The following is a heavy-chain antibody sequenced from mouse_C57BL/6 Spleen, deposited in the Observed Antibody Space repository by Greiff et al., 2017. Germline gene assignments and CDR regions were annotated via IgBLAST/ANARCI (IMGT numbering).Heavy chain of an antibody. CDR1: GYTFTSYW. CDR2: IYPGSGST. J-gene: IGHJ3*01. Sequence: VKLQQPGAELVKPGASVKMSCKASGYTFTSYWITWVKQRPGQGLEWIGDIYPGSGSTNYNEKFKSKATLTVDTSSSTAYMQLSSLTSEDSAVYYCARSDYDYDAWFAYWGQGTLVTVSA. V-gene: IGHV1-55*01. D-gene: IGHD2-4*01. CDR3: ARSDYDYDAWFAY.